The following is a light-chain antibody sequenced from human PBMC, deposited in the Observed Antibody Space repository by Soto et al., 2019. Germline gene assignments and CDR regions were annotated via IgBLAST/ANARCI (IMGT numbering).Light chain of an antibody. CDR2: LNSDGSH. Sequence: QPVLTQSPSASASLGASVKLTCTLSSGHSSYAIAWHQQQPEKGPRYLMKLNSDGSHSKGDGIPDRFSGSSSGAERYLTLSSLLSEDEADYYCQTWGTGTWVFGGGTKLTVL. CDR1: SGHSSYA. J-gene: IGLJ3*02. V-gene: IGLV4-69*01. CDR3: QTWGTGTWV.